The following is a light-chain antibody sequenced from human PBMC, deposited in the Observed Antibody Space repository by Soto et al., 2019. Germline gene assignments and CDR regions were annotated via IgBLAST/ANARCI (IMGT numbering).Light chain of an antibody. CDR2: EGS. CDR3: CSYAGSSTYV. Sequence: QSALTQPVSVSGSPGQSITISCTGTSSDVGGFNLVSWYQQHPGKAPKLMIYEGSERPSGVSDRFSGSKSGNTASLTISGLQAADEADYYCCSYAGSSTYVFGTGTKLTV. V-gene: IGLV2-23*01. CDR1: SSDVGGFNL. J-gene: IGLJ1*01.